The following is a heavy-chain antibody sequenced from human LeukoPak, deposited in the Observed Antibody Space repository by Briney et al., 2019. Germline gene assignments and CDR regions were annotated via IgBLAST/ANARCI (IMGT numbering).Heavy chain of an antibody. V-gene: IGHV1-69*04. CDR1: GGTFSSYA. CDR2: IIPILCIA. CDR3: ARSAHSSGYYLSAVWFDP. Sequence: ASVKVSCKASGGTFSSYAISWVRQAPGQGLEWMGRIIPILCIANYAQKFQGRVTITADKSTSTAYMELSSLRSEDTAVYYCARSAHSSGYYLSAVWFDPWGQGTLVTLSS. J-gene: IGHJ5*02. D-gene: IGHD3-22*01.